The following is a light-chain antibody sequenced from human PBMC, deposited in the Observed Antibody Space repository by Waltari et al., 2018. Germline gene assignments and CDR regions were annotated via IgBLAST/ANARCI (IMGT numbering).Light chain of an antibody. CDR1: QSLLHSDGHYH. CDR2: EAS. CDR3: MQSIQFPLT. V-gene: IGKV2D-29*01. J-gene: IGKJ4*01. Sequence: DIVMTQTPLSMSVTPRQPASISCKSGQSLLHSDGHYHLYWYLQKPGQPPQLLIYEASNRLSGVPERLSGSGSGTEFTLKISRVEAEDVGIYYCMQSIQFPLTFGGGTKVEIK.